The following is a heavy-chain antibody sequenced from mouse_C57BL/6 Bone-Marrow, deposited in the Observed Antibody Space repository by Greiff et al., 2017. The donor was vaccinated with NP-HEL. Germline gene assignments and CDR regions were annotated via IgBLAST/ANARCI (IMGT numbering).Heavy chain of an antibody. CDR1: GYTFTSYW. Sequence: VQLQQPGAELVKPGASVKMSCKASGYTFTSYWITWVKQRPGQGLEWIGDIYPGSGSTNYNEKFKSKATLTVDTSSSTAYMQLSSLTSEDSAVYYCARCGGYYGSLYYFDYWVQGTTLTVSS. J-gene: IGHJ2*01. V-gene: IGHV1-55*01. CDR2: IYPGSGST. D-gene: IGHD1-1*01. CDR3: ARCGGYYGSLYYFDY.